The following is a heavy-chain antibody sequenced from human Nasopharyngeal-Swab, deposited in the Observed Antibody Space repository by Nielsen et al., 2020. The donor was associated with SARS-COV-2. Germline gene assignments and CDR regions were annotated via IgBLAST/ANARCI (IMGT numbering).Heavy chain of an antibody. Sequence: GGSLRLSCAASGFTFSSFGMHWVRQAPGKGLEWVAFIAHAASNEYYGDSVEGRFSISRDSFKNTLYLQMDSLRGEDTAVYYCARDAPAHYGAFYWGRGTLVTVSS. J-gene: IGHJ4*02. D-gene: IGHD4-17*01. CDR3: ARDAPAHYGAFY. V-gene: IGHV3-30*03. CDR2: IAHAASNE. CDR1: GFTFSSFG.